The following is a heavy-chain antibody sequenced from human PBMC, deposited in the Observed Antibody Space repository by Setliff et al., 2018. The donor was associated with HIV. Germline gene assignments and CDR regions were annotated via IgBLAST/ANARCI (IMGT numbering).Heavy chain of an antibody. CDR3: ARGIAVAGPYFDY. CDR1: GGSINNYF. J-gene: IGHJ4*02. CDR2: IHTSGST. Sequence: SETLSLTCTVSGGSINNYFWSWIRQSPGRGLEWIGHIHTSGSTKYNPSLKSRVTISVDTPKNEFSLKLSSMTAADTAVYYCARGIAVAGPYFDYWGQGTLVTVSS. V-gene: IGHV4-59*01. D-gene: IGHD6-19*01.